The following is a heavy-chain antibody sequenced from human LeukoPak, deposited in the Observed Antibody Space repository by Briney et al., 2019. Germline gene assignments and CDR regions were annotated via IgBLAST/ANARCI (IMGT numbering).Heavy chain of an antibody. Sequence: GESLKISCKDSGYSFTSYWIGWVRQMPGKGLEWMGTIFPSDSDTRYSPSFQGQVTISADKSVSTAYLQWSSLKASDTAMYYCAKVRGTGGFVIDYWGQGTLVTVSS. V-gene: IGHV5-51*01. CDR1: GYSFTSYW. CDR2: IFPSDSDT. J-gene: IGHJ4*02. CDR3: AKVRGTGGFVIDY. D-gene: IGHD2-8*02.